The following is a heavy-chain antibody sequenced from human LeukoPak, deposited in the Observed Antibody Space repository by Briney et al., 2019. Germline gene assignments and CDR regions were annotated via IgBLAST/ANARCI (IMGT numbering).Heavy chain of an antibody. CDR3: AKVAPRRIAAAGTFDY. J-gene: IGHJ4*02. CDR2: ISGSGGST. CDR1: GFTFSSYA. V-gene: IGHV3-23*01. D-gene: IGHD6-13*01. Sequence: QSGGSLRLSCAASGFTFSSYAMSWVRQAPGKGLEWVSAISGSGGSTYYADSVKGRFTISRDNSKNTLYLQMNSLRAEDTAVYYCAKVAPRRIAAAGTFDYWGQGTLVTVSS.